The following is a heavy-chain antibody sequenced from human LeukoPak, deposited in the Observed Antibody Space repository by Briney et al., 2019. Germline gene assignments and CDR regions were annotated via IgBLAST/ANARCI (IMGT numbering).Heavy chain of an antibody. Sequence: PSETLSLTCAVYGGSFSGYYWSWIRQPPGKGLEWIGEINHSGSTNYNPSLKSRVTISVDTSKNQFSLKLSSVTAADTAVYYCARRLRQWLVRDAFDIWGQGTMVTVSS. CDR2: INHSGST. CDR1: GGSFSGYY. CDR3: ARRLRQWLVRDAFDI. D-gene: IGHD6-19*01. J-gene: IGHJ3*02. V-gene: IGHV4-34*01.